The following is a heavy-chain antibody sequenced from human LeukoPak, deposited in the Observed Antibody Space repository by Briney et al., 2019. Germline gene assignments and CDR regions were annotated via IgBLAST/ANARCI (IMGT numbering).Heavy chain of an antibody. CDR1: GYTFTSYD. Sequence: ASVKVSCKASGYTFTSYDMHWVRQAPGQGLEWMGIINPSAGSTSYAQKFQGRVTMSRDMSTSTVYLQLSSLRDDDTAVYYCARPLRVTMIRGAAFRASSDFDPWGQGTLVTVSS. CDR2: INPSAGST. V-gene: IGHV1-46*01. D-gene: IGHD3-10*01. CDR3: ARPLRVTMIRGAAFRASSDFDP. J-gene: IGHJ5*02.